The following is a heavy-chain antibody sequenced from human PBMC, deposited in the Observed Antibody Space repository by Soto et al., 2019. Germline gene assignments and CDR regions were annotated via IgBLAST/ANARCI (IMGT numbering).Heavy chain of an antibody. D-gene: IGHD2-15*01. V-gene: IGHV4-59*08. CDR1: GCSISSYY. Sequence: QVQLQESGPELVKPSETLSLTCTVSGCSISSYYWSWIRQPPGKGLECIGYIYYSGSTNYNPSLKSRVTISVDTSKNQFSLKVSSVTAADTAVYYCASRYGGSLDYWGQGTLVTVSS. J-gene: IGHJ4*02. CDR3: ASRYGGSLDY. CDR2: IYYSGST.